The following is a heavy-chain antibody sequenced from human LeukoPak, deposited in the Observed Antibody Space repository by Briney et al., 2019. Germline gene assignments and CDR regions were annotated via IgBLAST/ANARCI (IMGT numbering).Heavy chain of an antibody. V-gene: IGHV1-18*01. D-gene: IGHD1-7*01. CDR1: GYTFTNYG. CDR3: ATGGSNWNYQYYFEY. Sequence: ASMKVPCKTSGYTFTNYGINWVRQAPGQGLEWMGWISPYNGKTEFAQKFQGRVTMTTDTSTTTVYMELRSLRSDDTAVYYCATGGSNWNYQYYFEYWGQGTLVTVSS. CDR2: ISPYNGKT. J-gene: IGHJ4*02.